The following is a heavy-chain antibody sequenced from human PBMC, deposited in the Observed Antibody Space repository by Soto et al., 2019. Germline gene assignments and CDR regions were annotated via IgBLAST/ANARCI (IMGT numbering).Heavy chain of an antibody. CDR1: GFAFSTVW. D-gene: IGHD4-17*01. V-gene: IGHV3-7*01. Sequence: GGSLRLSCAASGFAFSTVWMSWVRQAPGKGLEWVANINHDGGERYYMDSVEGRFTISRDNAKNSLYLEMNSVRADDTAVYYCVRECRGGDYDFIWGQGTMVTVSS. CDR2: INHDGGER. J-gene: IGHJ3*02. CDR3: VRECRGGDYDFI.